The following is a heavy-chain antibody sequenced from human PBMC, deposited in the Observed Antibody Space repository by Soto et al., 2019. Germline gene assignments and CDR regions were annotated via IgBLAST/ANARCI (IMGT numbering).Heavy chain of an antibody. CDR2: IYWDDDK. D-gene: IGHD3-10*01. CDR3: AHIMAVRGVTRSYYYGMDV. Sequence: SGPTLVNPTQTLTLTCTFSGFSLSTSGVGVGWIRQPPGKALEWLALIYWDDDKRYSPSLKSRLTITKDTSKNQVVLTMTNMDPVDTATYYCAHIMAVRGVTRSYYYGMDVWGQGTTVTVSS. J-gene: IGHJ6*02. CDR1: GFSLSTSGVG. V-gene: IGHV2-5*02.